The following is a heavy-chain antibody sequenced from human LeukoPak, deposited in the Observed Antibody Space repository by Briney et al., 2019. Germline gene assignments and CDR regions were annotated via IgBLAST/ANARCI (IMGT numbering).Heavy chain of an antibody. CDR1: GYTFTSYY. J-gene: IGHJ6*02. V-gene: IGHV1-46*01. CDR2: INPSGGST. D-gene: IGHD3-10*01. Sequence: ASVKVSCKASGYTFTSYYMHWVRQAPGQGLEWMGIINPSGGSTSYAQKFQGRVTMTGDTSTSTVYIELSSLRSEDTAVYYCARPLYGSGPLDVWGQGTTVTVSS. CDR3: ARPLYGSGPLDV.